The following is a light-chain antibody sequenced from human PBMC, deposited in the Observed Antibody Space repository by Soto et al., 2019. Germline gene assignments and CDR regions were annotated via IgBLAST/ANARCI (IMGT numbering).Light chain of an antibody. J-gene: IGLJ1*01. CDR2: QVT. CDR3: SSYTSSSTLDYV. Sequence: QSVLTQPASVSGSPGQSITISCTGTSSDIGGYYYVSWYQHHPGKAPKLLIYQVTNRPSRVSNRFSGSKSGNTASLTISGLQADDEADYYCSSYTSSSTLDYVFGTGTKVTVL. CDR1: SSDIGGYYY. V-gene: IGLV2-14*01.